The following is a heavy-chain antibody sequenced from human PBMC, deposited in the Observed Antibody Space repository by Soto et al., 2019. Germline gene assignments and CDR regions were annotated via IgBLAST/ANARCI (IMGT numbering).Heavy chain of an antibody. D-gene: IGHD2-2*01. CDR3: AKELPDIVVVPAAMEGVY. Sequence: GGSLRLSCAASGFTFSSYAMSWVRQAPGKGLEWVSAISGSGGSTYYADSVKGRFTISRDNSKNTLYLQMNSLRAEDTAVYYCAKELPDIVVVPAAMEGVYWGQGTLVTVSS. CDR2: ISGSGGST. V-gene: IGHV3-23*01. CDR1: GFTFSSYA. J-gene: IGHJ4*02.